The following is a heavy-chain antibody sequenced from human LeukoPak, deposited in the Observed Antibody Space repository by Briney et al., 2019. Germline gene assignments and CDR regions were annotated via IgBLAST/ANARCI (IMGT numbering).Heavy chain of an antibody. Sequence: ASVKVSCKASGYTLTSYYMHWVRQAPGQGLEWMGIINPSGGSTSYAQKFQGRVTMTRDTSTSTVYMELSSLRSEDTAVYYCARDRVVVVVAATGESIDAFDIWGQGTMVTVSS. CDR2: INPSGGST. CDR1: GYTLTSYY. V-gene: IGHV1-46*01. D-gene: IGHD2-15*01. J-gene: IGHJ3*02. CDR3: ARDRVVVVVAATGESIDAFDI.